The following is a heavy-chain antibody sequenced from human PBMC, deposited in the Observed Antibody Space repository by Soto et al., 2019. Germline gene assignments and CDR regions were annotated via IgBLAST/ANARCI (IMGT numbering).Heavy chain of an antibody. J-gene: IGHJ4*02. D-gene: IGHD5-12*01. CDR2: ISSSTNYI. CDR3: ARDFRDGYYFDY. CDR1: GFTFSSYS. V-gene: IGHV3-21*01. Sequence: EVQLVKSGGGLVKPGGSLRLSCAASGFTFSSYSMNWVRQAPGKGLEWVSSISSSTNYIYYADSVKGRFTISRDNAKNSLYLQMNSLRAEDTAVYYCARDFRDGYYFDYWGQGTLVTVSS.